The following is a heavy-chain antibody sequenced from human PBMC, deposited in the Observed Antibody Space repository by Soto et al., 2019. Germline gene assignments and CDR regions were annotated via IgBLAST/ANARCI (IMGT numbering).Heavy chain of an antibody. D-gene: IGHD3-10*01. CDR2: VSAGGDMT. CDR1: GFTFNSYA. Sequence: DVQVLESGGDLVQPGGSLRLSCAASGFTFNSYAMSWVRQAPGKGLEWVSSVSAGGDMTYYSDSVKVRFTISRDNSNNALFLQMNSLRIEDTALYYCARGDRGGSGSPASYYYSGLDVWGQGTTVTVS. J-gene: IGHJ6*02. V-gene: IGHV3-23*01. CDR3: ARGDRGGSGSPASYYYSGLDV.